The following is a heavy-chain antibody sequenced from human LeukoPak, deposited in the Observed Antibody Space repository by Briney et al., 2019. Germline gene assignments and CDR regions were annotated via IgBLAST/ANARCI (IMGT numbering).Heavy chain of an antibody. V-gene: IGHV4-59*01. CDR1: GGSISSYY. D-gene: IGHD3-22*01. CDR2: IYYSGST. Sequence: SETLSLTCTVSGGSISSYYWSWIRQPPGKGLEWIGYIYYSGSTIYNPSLKSRVTISVDTSKNQFSLKLSSVTAADTAVYYCARTFYEYYYDSSGYYLLYFDYWGQGTLVTVSS. CDR3: ARTFYEYYYDSSGYYLLYFDY. J-gene: IGHJ4*02.